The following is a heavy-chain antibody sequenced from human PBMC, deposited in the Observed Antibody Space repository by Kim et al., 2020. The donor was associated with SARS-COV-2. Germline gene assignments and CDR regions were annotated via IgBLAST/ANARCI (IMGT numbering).Heavy chain of an antibody. CDR1: GGSISSGSYY. D-gene: IGHD4-17*01. Sequence: SETLSLTCTVSGGSISSGSYYWSWIRQPAGKGLEWIGRIYTSGSTNYNPSLKSRVTISVDTSKNQFSLKLSSVTAADTAVYYCARGRYGDYRHWFDPWGQGTLVTVSS. CDR2: IYTSGST. V-gene: IGHV4-61*02. CDR3: ARGRYGDYRHWFDP. J-gene: IGHJ5*02.